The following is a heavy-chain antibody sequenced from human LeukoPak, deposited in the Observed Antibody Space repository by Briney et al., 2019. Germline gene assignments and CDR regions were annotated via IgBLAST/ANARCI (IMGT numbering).Heavy chain of an antibody. CDR2: ISGSGDST. D-gene: IGHD3-22*01. CDR1: GFPLSRLV. CDR3: ARVRSYYYDSSGYFDY. V-gene: IGHV3-23*01. J-gene: IGHJ4*02. Sequence: GSLRLSCAASGFPLSRLVMSWVRQASGEGLEWGSGISGSGDSTYYADSVKGRFTISRDNSKNTLYLQMNSLRAEDTAVYYCARVRSYYYDSSGYFDYWGQGTLVTVSS.